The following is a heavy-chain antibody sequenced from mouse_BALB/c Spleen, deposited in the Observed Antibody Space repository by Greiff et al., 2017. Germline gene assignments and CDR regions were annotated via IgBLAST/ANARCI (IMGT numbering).Heavy chain of an antibody. J-gene: IGHJ3*01. CDR2: INPYNDGT. D-gene: IGHD2-14*01. V-gene: IGHV1-14*01. Sequence: EVKLQESGPELVKPGASVKMSCKASGYTFTSYVMHWVKQKPGQGLEWIGYINPYNDGTKYNEKFKGKATLTSDKSSSTAYMELSSLTSEDSAVYYCARGNRYDGAWFAYWGQGTLVTVSA. CDR1: GYTFTSYV. CDR3: ARGNRYDGAWFAY.